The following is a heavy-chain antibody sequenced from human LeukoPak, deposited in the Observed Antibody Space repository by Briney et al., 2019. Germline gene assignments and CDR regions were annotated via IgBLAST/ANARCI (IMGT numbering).Heavy chain of an antibody. CDR2: INTNTANP. V-gene: IGHV7-4-1*02. CDR3: ARVRRFLNGGVAGIDY. Sequence: ASVKLSCKASGYTFTTFALIWVRQAAGQGLEWMGWINTNTANPTYSQAFTGRFVLSLDTSASTSYLQISSLKTEDTAVYYCARVRRFLNGGVAGIDYWGQGTLVTVSS. CDR1: GYTFTTFA. D-gene: IGHD3-3*01. J-gene: IGHJ4*02.